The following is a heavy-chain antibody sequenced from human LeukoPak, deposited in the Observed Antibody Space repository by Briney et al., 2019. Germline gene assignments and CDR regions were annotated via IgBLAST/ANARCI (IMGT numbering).Heavy chain of an antibody. CDR2: IGTAGDT. CDR1: GFTFSSYA. V-gene: IGHV3-13*01. D-gene: IGHD1-1*01. CDR3: ARGTGPSWFDP. Sequence: GGSLRLSCAASGFTFSSYAMSWVRQAPGKGLEWVSAIGTAGDTYYPGSVKGRFTISRENAKNSLYLQMNSLRAGDTAVYYCARGTGPSWFDPWGQGTLVTVSS. J-gene: IGHJ5*02.